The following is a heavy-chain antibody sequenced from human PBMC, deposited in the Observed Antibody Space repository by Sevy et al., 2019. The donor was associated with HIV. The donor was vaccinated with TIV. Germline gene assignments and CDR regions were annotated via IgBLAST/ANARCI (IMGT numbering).Heavy chain of an antibody. Sequence: GGSLRLSCAASGFTFSNAWMNCVRRAPGKGLEWVGRIKTKTDGGTTDYAAPVKGRFTISRDDSKNTLYLQMNSMKTEDTAVYYCTTDLPYYGSGWGQGTLVTVSS. D-gene: IGHD3-10*01. CDR3: TTDLPYYGSG. CDR2: IKTKTDGGTT. CDR1: GFTFSNAW. J-gene: IGHJ4*02. V-gene: IGHV3-15*07.